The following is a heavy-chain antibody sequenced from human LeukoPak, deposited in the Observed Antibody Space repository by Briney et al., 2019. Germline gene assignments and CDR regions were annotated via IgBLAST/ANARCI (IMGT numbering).Heavy chain of an antibody. J-gene: IGHJ5*02. CDR2: IRYNGNT. CDR1: GGSIIGYW. CDR3: ARYAALSGPNWLDP. D-gene: IGHD6-19*01. V-gene: IGHV4-59*01. Sequence: SETLSLTCTVSGGSIIGYWWSWIRQPPGKGLEWIGNIRYNGNTYSNPSLKSRVTISVDTSKNQFSMKLSSVTAADTAMYYCARYAALSGPNWLDPWGRGTLVTASS.